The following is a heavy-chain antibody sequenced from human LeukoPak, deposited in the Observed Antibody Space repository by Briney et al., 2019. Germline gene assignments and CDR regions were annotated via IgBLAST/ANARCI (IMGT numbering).Heavy chain of an antibody. D-gene: IGHD4-17*01. CDR1: RFTFSSYS. V-gene: IGHV3-30*04. CDR3: ARESYGAFYFDY. CDR2: ISKGRSIT. Sequence: AGGSLRLSCAASRFTFSSYSMHWVRQAPGKGLEWVSRISKGRSITFYADSVKGRFTISRDNSTNTLYLQINSLRTEDTSVYFSARESYGAFYFDYRGQGTLFTVSS. J-gene: IGHJ4*02.